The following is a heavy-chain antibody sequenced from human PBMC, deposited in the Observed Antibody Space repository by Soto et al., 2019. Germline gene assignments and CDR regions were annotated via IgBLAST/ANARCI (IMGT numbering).Heavy chain of an antibody. CDR2: IYYNGNT. Sequence: PGXVKPSETLSLTCTVSGGSISXXXWXXXRQPPGKGLEWIGYIYYNGNTNXXXXXXXXXXXXXXXXXXXXXXXFXSVTAADTAVYCCTRANWYSENWGQGTLVTVSS. J-gene: IGHJ4*02. CDR1: GGSISXXX. V-gene: IGHV4-59*11. D-gene: IGHD7-27*01. CDR3: TRANWYSEN.